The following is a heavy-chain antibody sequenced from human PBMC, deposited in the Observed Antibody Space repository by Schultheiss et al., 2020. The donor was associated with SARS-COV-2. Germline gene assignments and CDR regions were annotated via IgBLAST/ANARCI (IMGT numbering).Heavy chain of an antibody. V-gene: IGHV4-59*08. D-gene: IGHD3-22*01. CDR2: IYYSGST. CDR3: ARIQYYYDSSGYAVSNWFDP. J-gene: IGHJ5*02. Sequence: SETLSLTCTVSGGSISSYYWSWIRQPPGKGLEWIGYIYYSGSTNYNPSLKSRVTISVDTSKNQFSLKLSSVTAADTAVYYCARIQYYYDSSGYAVSNWFDPWGQGTLVTVSS. CDR1: GGSISSYY.